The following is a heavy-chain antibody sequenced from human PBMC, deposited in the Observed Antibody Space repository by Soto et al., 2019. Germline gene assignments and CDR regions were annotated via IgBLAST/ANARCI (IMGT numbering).Heavy chain of an antibody. J-gene: IGHJ4*02. CDR2: VYYRGST. D-gene: IGHD3-3*01. CDR1: VGSISSSSYY. Sequence: SETLSLTCSFSVGSISSSSYYCGWIRQTPGKGLEWIGNVYYRGSTYSNPSLKSRVTISVDTYKSQFSLKLNSVTAADTALYYCARHKILESVFDYSGQCTLVTVCS. CDR3: ARHKILESVFDY. V-gene: IGHV4-39*01.